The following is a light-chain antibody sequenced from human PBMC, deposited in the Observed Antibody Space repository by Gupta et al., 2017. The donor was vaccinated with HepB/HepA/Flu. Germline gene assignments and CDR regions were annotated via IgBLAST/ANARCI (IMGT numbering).Light chain of an antibody. J-gene: IGKJ4*01. Sequence: ILLPQSPLSLPVPPGEPASISCRSSQSLLYSDGNNYLDWYLQRPGQSPQLLIYLGSNRASGVPDRFSGSGSGTDFTLKISRVEAEDVGVYYCMQALLALRTFGGGTKVEI. CDR1: QSLLYSDGNNY. V-gene: IGKV2-28*01. CDR2: LGS. CDR3: MQALLALRT.